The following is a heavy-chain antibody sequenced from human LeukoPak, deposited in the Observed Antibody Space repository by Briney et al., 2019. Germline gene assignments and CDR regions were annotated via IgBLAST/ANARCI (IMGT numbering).Heavy chain of an antibody. Sequence: SETLSLTCTVSGASVNNYYWSWIRQPPGKGLEWIGNIYYSGSTNYSPSLKSRVTISVDTSKNQFSLILSSATAADTAAYYCAGADSSGYYRWYFDYWGQGTPVSVSS. CDR3: AGADSSGYYRWYFDY. CDR2: IYYSGST. D-gene: IGHD3-22*01. J-gene: IGHJ4*02. CDR1: GASVNNYY. V-gene: IGHV4-59*02.